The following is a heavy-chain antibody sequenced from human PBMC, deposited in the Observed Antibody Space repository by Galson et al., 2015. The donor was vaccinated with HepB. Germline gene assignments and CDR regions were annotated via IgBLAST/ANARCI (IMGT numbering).Heavy chain of an antibody. CDR3: TRDVAVAVLGSFDV. Sequence: LRLSCAASGFTFSFYCMTWVRQAPGKGLEWVASIKQDGSEKFYVDSVKGRFTISRDNAKNSLYLQMNSLRADDTAVYYCTRDVAVAVLGSFDVWGHGTMVTVSS. J-gene: IGHJ3*01. CDR2: IKQDGSEK. V-gene: IGHV3-7*01. CDR1: GFTFSFYC. D-gene: IGHD6-19*01.